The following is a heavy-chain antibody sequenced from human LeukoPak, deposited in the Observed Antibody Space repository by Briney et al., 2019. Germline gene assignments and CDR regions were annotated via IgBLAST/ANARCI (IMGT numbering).Heavy chain of an antibody. Sequence: ASVKVSCKASGYTFTGYYMHWVRQAPGQGLEWMGWINPNSGGTNYAQKFQGRVTMTRDTSISTAYMELSRLRSDDTAVYYCARENVVVVAATKWFDPWGQGTLVTVSS. CDR2: INPNSGGT. D-gene: IGHD2-15*01. J-gene: IGHJ5*02. V-gene: IGHV1-2*02. CDR1: GYTFTGYY. CDR3: ARENVVVVAATKWFDP.